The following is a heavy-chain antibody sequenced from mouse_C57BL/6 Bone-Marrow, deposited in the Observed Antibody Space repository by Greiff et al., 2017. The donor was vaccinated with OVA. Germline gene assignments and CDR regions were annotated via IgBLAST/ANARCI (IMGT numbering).Heavy chain of an antibody. CDR2: IDPENGDT. CDR1: GFNIKDDY. D-gene: IGHD4-1*01. Sequence: EVQLVESGAELVRPGASVKLSCTASGFNIKDDYMHWVKQRPEQGLEWIGWIDPENGDTEYASKFQGKATITADTSSNTAYLQLSSLTSEDTAVYYCTTNWDLFAYWGQGTLVTVSA. J-gene: IGHJ3*01. CDR3: TTNWDLFAY. V-gene: IGHV14-4*01.